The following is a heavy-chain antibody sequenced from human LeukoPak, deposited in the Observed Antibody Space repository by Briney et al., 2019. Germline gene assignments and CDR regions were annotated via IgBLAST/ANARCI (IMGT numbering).Heavy chain of an antibody. Sequence: SETLSLTCTVSGGSISSGDYYWSWIRQPPGKGLEWIGYIYYSGSTYYNPSLKSRVTISVDTSKNQFSLKLSSVTAADTAVYYCDRDTGPWLLLNWGQGTLVTVSS. D-gene: IGHD3-22*01. V-gene: IGHV4-30-4*01. CDR3: DRDTGPWLLLN. CDR2: IYYSGST. CDR1: GGSISSGDYY. J-gene: IGHJ4*02.